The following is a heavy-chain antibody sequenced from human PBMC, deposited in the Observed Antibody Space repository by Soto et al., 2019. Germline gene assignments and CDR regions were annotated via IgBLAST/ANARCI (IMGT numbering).Heavy chain of an antibody. J-gene: IGHJ5*02. CDR3: ARNTYYYGSSAFDP. Sequence: SETLSLTCTVSGGSISSYYWSWIRQPPGKGLEWIGYINYSGSTNYNPSLKSRVPISVDTSKNQFSLKLSAVTAADAAVYYCARNTYYYGSSAFDPWGQGTLVTVSS. CDR1: GGSISSYY. D-gene: IGHD3-10*01. V-gene: IGHV4-59*01. CDR2: INYSGST.